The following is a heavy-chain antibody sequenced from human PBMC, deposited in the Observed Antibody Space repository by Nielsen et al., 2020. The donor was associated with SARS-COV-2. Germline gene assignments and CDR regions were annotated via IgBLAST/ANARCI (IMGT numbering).Heavy chain of an antibody. V-gene: IGHV3-53*01. Sequence: GESLKISCAASGFSVSSHDLNWVRPAPGKGLQWVSLLYSDGRTKYADSVKGRFTISRDNSRNTVYLQMNSLRPEDTAVYYCAREFALRDTAYFDYWGQGTLVTVSS. D-gene: IGHD5-18*01. CDR2: LYSDGRT. CDR1: GFSVSSHD. CDR3: AREFALRDTAYFDY. J-gene: IGHJ4*02.